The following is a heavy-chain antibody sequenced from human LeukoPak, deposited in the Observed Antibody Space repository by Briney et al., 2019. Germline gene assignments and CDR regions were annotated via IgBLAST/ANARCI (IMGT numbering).Heavy chain of an antibody. CDR2: TYYSGST. D-gene: IGHD6-19*01. CDR3: ARYSSGYGVDY. J-gene: IGHJ4*02. V-gene: IGHV4-59*01. Sequence: SETLSLTCTVSGGSISSYYWSWIRQPPGKGLEWIGYTYYSGSTNYNPSLKSRVTISVDTSKNQFSLKLSSVTVADTAVYYCARYSSGYGVDYWGQGTLVTVSS. CDR1: GGSISSYY.